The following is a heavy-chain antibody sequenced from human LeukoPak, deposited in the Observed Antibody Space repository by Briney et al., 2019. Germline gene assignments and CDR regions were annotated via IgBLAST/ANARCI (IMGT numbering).Heavy chain of an antibody. V-gene: IGHV1-8*01. CDR2: MNPNSGNT. D-gene: IGHD3-10*01. CDR1: GYTFTSYD. J-gene: IGHJ4*02. CDR3: ARGGPRRITMVRGVIISQTYYFDY. Sequence: ASVKVSCKASGYTFTSYDINWVRQATGQGLEWMGWMNPNSGNTGYAQKFQGRATMTRNTSISTAYMELSSLRSEDTAVYYCARGGPRRITMVRGVIISQTYYFDYWGQGTLVTVSS.